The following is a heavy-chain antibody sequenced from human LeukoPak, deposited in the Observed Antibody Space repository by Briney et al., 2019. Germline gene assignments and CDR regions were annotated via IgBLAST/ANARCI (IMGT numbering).Heavy chain of an antibody. CDR2: ISSSSYI. Sequence: GGSLRLSCAASGFTFSSYSMNWVRQAPGKGLEWVSSISSSSYIYYADSVKGRFTISRDNAKNSLYLQMNSLRAEDTAVYYCARDRRDYGSGSYYNGLLDYWGQGTLVTVSS. CDR3: ARDRRDYGSGSYYNGLLDY. J-gene: IGHJ4*02. CDR1: GFTFSSYS. D-gene: IGHD3-10*01. V-gene: IGHV3-21*01.